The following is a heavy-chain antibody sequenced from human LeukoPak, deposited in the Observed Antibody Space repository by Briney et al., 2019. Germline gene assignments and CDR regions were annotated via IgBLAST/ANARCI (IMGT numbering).Heavy chain of an antibody. V-gene: IGHV1-2*02. J-gene: IGHJ4*02. D-gene: IGHD3-16*01. CDR1: GYTFTGYY. Sequence: GASVKVSCKASGYTFTGYYMHWVRQAPGQGLEWMGWINPNSGGTNYAQKFQGRVTMTRDTSISTAYMELSRLRSDDTAVYYCARDYDYVWGSLYYFDYWGQGTLVTVSS. CDR2: INPNSGGT. CDR3: ARDYDYVWGSLYYFDY.